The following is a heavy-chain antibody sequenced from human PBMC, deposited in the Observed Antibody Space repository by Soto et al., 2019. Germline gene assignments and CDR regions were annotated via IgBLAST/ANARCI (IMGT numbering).Heavy chain of an antibody. J-gene: IGHJ4*02. CDR2: ISSNGGST. V-gene: IGHV3-64D*08. D-gene: IGHD3-3*01. CDR1: GFTFSSYA. Sequence: GGSLRLSCSASGFTFSSYAMHWVRQAPGKGLEYVSAISSNGGSTYYADSVKGRFTISRDNSKNTLYLQMSSLRAEDTAVYYCVNPSYYDFWSGTEQRNQDDYWGQGTLVTVSS. CDR3: VNPSYYDFWSGTEQRNQDDY.